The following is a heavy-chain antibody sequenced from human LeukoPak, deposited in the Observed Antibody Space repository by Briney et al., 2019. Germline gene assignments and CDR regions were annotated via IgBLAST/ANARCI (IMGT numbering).Heavy chain of an antibody. Sequence: GGSLRLSCAASGFTLSSYGMSWVRQAPGKGLEWVSAISGSGGSTYYADSVKGRVTISRDNSKNTLYLQMNSLRAEDTAVYYCAELGITMIGGVWGKGTTVTISS. V-gene: IGHV3-23*01. D-gene: IGHD3-10*02. CDR2: ISGSGGST. J-gene: IGHJ6*04. CDR1: GFTLSSYG. CDR3: AELGITMIGGV.